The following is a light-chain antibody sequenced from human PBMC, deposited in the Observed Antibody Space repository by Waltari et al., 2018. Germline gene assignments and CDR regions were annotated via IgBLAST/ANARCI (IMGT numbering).Light chain of an antibody. Sequence: QSALPQPPSASGSPGQSVTISCTGTSGDVGGYNYVSWYQQHPGKAPKLMIYEVSKRPSGVPDRFSGSKSGNTASLTVSGLQAEDEADYYCSSYAGSNNHVLFGGGTKLTVL. CDR3: SSYAGSNNHVL. CDR2: EVS. CDR1: SGDVGGYNY. V-gene: IGLV2-8*01. J-gene: IGLJ2*01.